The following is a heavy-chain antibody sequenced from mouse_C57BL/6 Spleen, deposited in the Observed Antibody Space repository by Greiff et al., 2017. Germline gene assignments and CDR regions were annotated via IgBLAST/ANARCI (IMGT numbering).Heavy chain of an antibody. D-gene: IGHD2-4*01. J-gene: IGHJ3*01. Sequence: VQLKESGPGLVKPSQTVFLTCTVTGISITTGNYRWSWIRQFPGNKLEWIGYIYYSGTITYNPSLTSRTTITRDTHKNQFFLEMNSLTAEDTATYYCARGDDYDGWFAYWGQGTLVTVSA. CDR2: IYYSGTI. CDR1: GISITTGNYR. CDR3: ARGDDYDGWFAY. V-gene: IGHV3-5*01.